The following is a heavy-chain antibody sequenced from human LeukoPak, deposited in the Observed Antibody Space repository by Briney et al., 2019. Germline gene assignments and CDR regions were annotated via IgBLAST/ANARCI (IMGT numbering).Heavy chain of an antibody. CDR3: ARQTTTLSMVRGLISRKFDY. CDR1: GGSITSTTYY. Sequence: PSETLSLTCTVSGGSITSTTYYWGWIRQPPGKELEWIGAIYYSGSTYYNPSLKSRVTISVDTSKNQFSLKLSSVTDADTAVYYCARQTTTLSMVRGLISRKFDYWGQGTLVTVSS. J-gene: IGHJ4*02. CDR2: IYYSGST. V-gene: IGHV4-39*01. D-gene: IGHD3-10*01.